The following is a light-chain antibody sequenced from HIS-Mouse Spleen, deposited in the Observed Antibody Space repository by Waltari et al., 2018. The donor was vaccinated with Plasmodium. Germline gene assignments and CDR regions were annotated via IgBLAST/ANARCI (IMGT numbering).Light chain of an antibody. J-gene: IGLJ3*02. Sequence: QSALTQPPSASGSPGQSVPISCTGTSRDVGRYHYVSWYQQHPGNAPKLMIYEVSKRPSGVPDRFSGSKSGNTASLTVSGLQAEDEADYYCSSYAGSLWVFGGGTKLTVL. CDR1: SRDVGRYHY. V-gene: IGLV2-8*01. CDR2: EVS. CDR3: SSYAGSLWV.